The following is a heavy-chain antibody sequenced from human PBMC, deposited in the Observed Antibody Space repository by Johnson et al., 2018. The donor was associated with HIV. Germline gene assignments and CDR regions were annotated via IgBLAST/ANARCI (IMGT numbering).Heavy chain of an antibody. D-gene: IGHD6-6*01. J-gene: IGHJ3*01. CDR3: AKDLASYSSFWPPAFDV. V-gene: IGHV3-15*01. Sequence: VQLVESGGGLVQPGGSLKLSCAASGFFFSNAWMSWVRQAPGKGLEWVGRIKSKSDGGTTDYTAPVKGRFTISRDDSKNTLFLQMNSLKTEDTGVYYCAKDLASYSSFWPPAFDVWGQGTMVTVSS. CDR2: IKSKSDGGTT. CDR1: GFFFSNAW.